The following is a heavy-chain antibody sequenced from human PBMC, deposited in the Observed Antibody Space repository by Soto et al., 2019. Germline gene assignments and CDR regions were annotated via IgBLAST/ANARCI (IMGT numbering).Heavy chain of an antibody. CDR1: GGTFISYA. J-gene: IGHJ6*02. Sequence: QVQLVQSGAEVKKPGSSVKVSCKASGGTFISYAISWLRQAPGQGLEWMGGIVPSFGTANYAQKFQGRVTITADESTTTDYMELSSLRSEDTAVYYCARAGATVETAMVSQYCYGMGLWGQGTTVSVSS. V-gene: IGHV1-69*12. CDR2: IVPSFGTA. D-gene: IGHD5-18*01. CDR3: ARAGATVETAMVSQYCYGMGL.